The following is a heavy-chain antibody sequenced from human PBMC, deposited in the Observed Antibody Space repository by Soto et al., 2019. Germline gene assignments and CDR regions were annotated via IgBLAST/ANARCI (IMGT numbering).Heavy chain of an antibody. CDR3: ARDQGYCSSTSCYTGCFDL. Sequence: QVQLVESGGGLVKPGGSLRLSCAASGFTFSDYYMSWIRQAPGKGLEWVSYISSSGSTIYYADSVKGRFTISRDNAKNSRYLQMNSLRAEDTAVYYCARDQGYCSSTSCYTGCFDLWGRGTLVTVSS. V-gene: IGHV3-11*01. CDR2: ISSSGSTI. D-gene: IGHD2-2*02. CDR1: GFTFSDYY. J-gene: IGHJ2*01.